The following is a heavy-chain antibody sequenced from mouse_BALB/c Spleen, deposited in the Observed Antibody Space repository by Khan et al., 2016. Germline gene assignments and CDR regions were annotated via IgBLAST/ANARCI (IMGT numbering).Heavy chain of an antibody. CDR3: ARGSSGYYAMDY. J-gene: IGHJ4*01. CDR1: GFTFTDYY. Sequence: EVELVESGGGLVQPGGSLRLSCATSGFTFTDYYMSWVRQPPGKALEWLGFIRNKANGYTTEYSASVKGRFTISRDNSQSILYLQMNTLRADDSATYYCARGSSGYYAMDYLGQGTSVTVSS. D-gene: IGHD3-1*01. V-gene: IGHV7-3*02. CDR2: IRNKANGYTT.